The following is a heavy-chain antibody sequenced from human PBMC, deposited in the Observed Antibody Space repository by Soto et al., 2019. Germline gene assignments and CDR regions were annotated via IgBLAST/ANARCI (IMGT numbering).Heavy chain of an antibody. CDR1: GFTFSSYG. D-gene: IGHD5-18*01. Sequence: GGSLRLSCAASGFTFSSYGMHWVRQAPGKGLEWVAVISYDGSNKYYAESVKGRFTISRDNSKNTLYLQMNSLRAEDTAVYYCAKDWDTANYYSYYMDVWGKGTTVTVSS. V-gene: IGHV3-30*18. J-gene: IGHJ6*03. CDR3: AKDWDTANYYSYYMDV. CDR2: ISYDGSNK.